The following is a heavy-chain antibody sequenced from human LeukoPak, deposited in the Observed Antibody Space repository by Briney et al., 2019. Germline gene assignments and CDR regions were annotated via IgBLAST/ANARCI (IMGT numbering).Heavy chain of an antibody. CDR1: GFTFSSYR. J-gene: IGHJ4*02. D-gene: IGHD3-10*01. Sequence: PGGSLRLSCAASGFTFSSYRMNWVRQAPGKGLAWVSSISSSSSYIYYADSVKGRFTISRDNAKNSLYLQMNSLRAEDTAVYYCAREDRGRGYFDYWGQGTLVTVSS. CDR2: ISSSSSYI. V-gene: IGHV3-21*01. CDR3: AREDRGRGYFDY.